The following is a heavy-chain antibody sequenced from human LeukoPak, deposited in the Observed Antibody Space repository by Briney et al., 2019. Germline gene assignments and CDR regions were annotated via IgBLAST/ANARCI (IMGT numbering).Heavy chain of an antibody. CDR1: GFTFNNYA. CDR3: AKGAGGWHRADFDY. J-gene: IGHJ4*02. Sequence: GGSLRLSFAASGFTFNNYAMNWVRQAPGKGLEWVSAISDSGITTYYADSVKGRLTISRDNSKNTRFLQMDSLRAGDTALYYCAKGAGGWHRADFDYWGQGTLVTVSS. CDR2: ISDSGITT. D-gene: IGHD6-19*01. V-gene: IGHV3-23*01.